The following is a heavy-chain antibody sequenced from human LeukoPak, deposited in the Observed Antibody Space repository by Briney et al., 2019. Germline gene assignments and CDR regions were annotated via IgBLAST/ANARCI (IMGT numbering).Heavy chain of an antibody. D-gene: IGHD6-13*01. Sequence: GESLKISCKGSGYSFTSYWIGWVRQMPGKGLEWMGIIYPGAVDTTYSPSFQGQVTISLYKPTSTAYLQWGSLTASDTAMYYCARPGNIAAALDYWGQGTLVTVSS. CDR3: ARPGNIAAALDY. CDR1: GYSFTSYW. CDR2: IYPGAVDT. J-gene: IGHJ4*02. V-gene: IGHV5-51*01.